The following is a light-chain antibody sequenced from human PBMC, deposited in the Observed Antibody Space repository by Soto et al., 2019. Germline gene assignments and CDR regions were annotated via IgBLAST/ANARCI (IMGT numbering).Light chain of an antibody. CDR2: DDS. J-gene: IGLJ1*01. CDR1: SSDVGGYNY. V-gene: IGLV2-11*01. Sequence: QSVLTQPRSVSGSPGQTVTISCTGTSSDVGGYNYVSWYQQHPGKAPKLMIYDDSKRPSGVPVRFSGSTSGNTASLTISGLHADYEAHYFCCSYAGSHHVFGTGTKVTVL. CDR3: CSYAGSHHV.